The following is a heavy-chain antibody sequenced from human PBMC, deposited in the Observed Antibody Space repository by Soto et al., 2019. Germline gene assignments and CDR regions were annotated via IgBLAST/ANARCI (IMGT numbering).Heavy chain of an antibody. CDR2: IYHSGST. Sequence: PSETLSLTCAVSSGSISSSNWWSWVRQPPGKGLEWIGEIYHSGSTNYTPSLKSRVTISVDKSKNQFSLKLSSVTAADTAVYYCARVLSSSSGWFDPWGQGTLVTVSS. V-gene: IGHV4-4*02. CDR1: SGSISSSNW. D-gene: IGHD6-6*01. J-gene: IGHJ5*02. CDR3: ARVLSSSSGWFDP.